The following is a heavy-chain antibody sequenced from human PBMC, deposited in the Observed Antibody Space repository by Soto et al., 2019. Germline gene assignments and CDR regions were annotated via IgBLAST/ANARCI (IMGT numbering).Heavy chain of an antibody. D-gene: IGHD2-2*01. CDR1: GFSVSSNY. V-gene: IGHV3-53*01. Sequence: PVGSLRLSCALSGFSVSSNYLSWVRQAPGKGLEWVSVHYSGGSTYYADSVQGRFTISRDKSNNTLYLQMRRVRAEDTAVYYCAKDRDYPRDQFHYWGQGTLVTVSS. CDR2: HYSGGST. J-gene: IGHJ4*02. CDR3: AKDRDYPRDQFHY.